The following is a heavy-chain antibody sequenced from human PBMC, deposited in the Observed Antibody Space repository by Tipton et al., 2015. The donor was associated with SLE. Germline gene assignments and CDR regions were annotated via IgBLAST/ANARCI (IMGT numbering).Heavy chain of an antibody. Sequence: LRLSCTVSRGSISSSSYFWGWIRQSPGKGLEWIGSIYYGGSTYYNPSLRSRVTISVDTSKNQFSLKLSSVTAADTAVYYCVRPSGRISDYFDFWGQGALVTVSS. V-gene: IGHV4-39*01. CDR3: VRPSGRISDYFDF. CDR2: IYYGGST. J-gene: IGHJ4*02. D-gene: IGHD3-3*02. CDR1: RGSISSSSYF.